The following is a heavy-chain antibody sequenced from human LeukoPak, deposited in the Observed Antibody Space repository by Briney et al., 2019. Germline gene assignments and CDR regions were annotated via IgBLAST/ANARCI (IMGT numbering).Heavy chain of an antibody. D-gene: IGHD2/OR15-2a*01. CDR1: GFSFDDYA. J-gene: IGHJ3*02. V-gene: IGHV3-43*02. CDR3: AKGGNSIWDAFDI. CDR2: ISGDGATT. Sequence: PGGSLRLSCAASGFSFDDYAMHWVRQAPGKGLEWVSLISGDGATTYYGDSVKGRFTISRDKNKNSLYLQMNSLTTEDTALYHCAKGGNSIWDAFDIWGQGTVVTVSS.